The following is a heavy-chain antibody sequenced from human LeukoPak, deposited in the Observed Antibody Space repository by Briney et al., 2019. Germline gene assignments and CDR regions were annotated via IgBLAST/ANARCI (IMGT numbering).Heavy chain of an antibody. D-gene: IGHD6-19*01. Sequence: PGGSLRLSCAGSGFTFSSYAMNWVRQAPGKGLEWVSGISGSGGSTYYADSVKGRFSISRDDSKNTLYLQMNSLRAEDTALYYCAKSPDVAGTGRFDYWGQGTLVTVSS. CDR2: ISGSGGST. CDR3: AKSPDVAGTGRFDY. CDR1: GFTFSSYA. V-gene: IGHV3-23*01. J-gene: IGHJ4*02.